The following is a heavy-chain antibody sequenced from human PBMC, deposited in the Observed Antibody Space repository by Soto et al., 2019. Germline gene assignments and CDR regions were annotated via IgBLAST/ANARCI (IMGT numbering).Heavy chain of an antibody. V-gene: IGHV4-4*07. J-gene: IGHJ6*02. D-gene: IGHD6-13*01. Sequence: XETLSLTCTVSGCSISSYYWSWIRQPAGKGLEWIGRTYTSGSTNYNPSLKSRVTMSVDTSKNQFSLKLSSVTAADTAVYYCARGGLLAAADLWYYYGMDVWGQGTTVTVS. CDR2: TYTSGST. CDR3: ARGGLLAAADLWYYYGMDV. CDR1: GCSISSYY.